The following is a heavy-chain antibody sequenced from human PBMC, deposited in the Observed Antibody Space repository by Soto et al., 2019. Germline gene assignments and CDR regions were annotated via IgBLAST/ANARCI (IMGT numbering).Heavy chain of an antibody. CDR2: IYYSWST. V-gene: IGHV4-39*01. CDR1: GGSISSSSYY. J-gene: IGHJ6*02. Sequence: PSETLSLTCTVSGGSISSSSYYWGWIRQPPGKGLEWIGSIYYSWSTYYNPSLKSRVTISVDTSKNEFSLKLSSVTAADTAVYYWARLTGSITIFGVGEDYGMDVWGQGPTVTVSS. CDR3: ARLTGSITIFGVGEDYGMDV. D-gene: IGHD3-3*01.